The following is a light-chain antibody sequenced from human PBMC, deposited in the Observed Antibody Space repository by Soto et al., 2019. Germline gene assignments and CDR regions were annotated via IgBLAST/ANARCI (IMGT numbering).Light chain of an antibody. CDR2: GAS. J-gene: IGKJ1*01. V-gene: IGKV3D-15*02. Sequence: EIVMTQSPATLSVSPGERATLSCRASQSVSILLAWYQQKPGQAPRLLIYGASTRATGIPDRFGGSGSGTDFTLTISRLEPEDFAVYYCQQYSFLPRTFGQGTKVDIK. CDR3: QQYSFLPRT. CDR1: QSVSIL.